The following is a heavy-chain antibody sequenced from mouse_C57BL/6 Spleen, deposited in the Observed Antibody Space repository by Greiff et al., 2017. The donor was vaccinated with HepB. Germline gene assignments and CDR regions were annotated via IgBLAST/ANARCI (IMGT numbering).Heavy chain of an antibody. Sequence: EVKVVESGGGLVQPGGSLSLSCAASGFTFTDYYMSWVRQPPGKALEWLGFIRNKANGYTTEYSASVKGRFTISRDNSQSILYLQMNALRAEDSATYYGARYRPTVGRMDYWGQGTSVTVSS. CDR3: ARYRPTVGRMDY. CDR2: IRNKANGYTT. J-gene: IGHJ4*01. CDR1: GFTFTDYY. V-gene: IGHV7-3*01. D-gene: IGHD4-1*01.